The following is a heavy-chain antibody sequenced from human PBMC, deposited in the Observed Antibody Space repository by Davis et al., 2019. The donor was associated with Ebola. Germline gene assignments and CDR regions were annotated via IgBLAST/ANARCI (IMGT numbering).Heavy chain of an antibody. J-gene: IGHJ4*02. Sequence: PGGSLRLSCAASGFTFSSYALHWVRQAPGKGLEWVALISNDGNTKYYADSVKGRFTISRDNSKNTLYLQMNSLRAEDTAVYYCARGGTIFGVVFYWGQGTLVTVSS. D-gene: IGHD3-3*01. CDR2: ISNDGNTK. V-gene: IGHV3-30-3*01. CDR3: ARGGTIFGVVFY. CDR1: GFTFSSYA.